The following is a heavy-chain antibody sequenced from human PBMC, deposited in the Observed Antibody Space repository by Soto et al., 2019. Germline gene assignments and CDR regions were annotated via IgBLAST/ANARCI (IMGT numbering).Heavy chain of an antibody. Sequence: QVQLQQWGAGLLKPSETLSLTCAVYGGSFSGYYWSWIRQPPGKGLEWIGEINHSGSTNYTPSLKSRVTISVDTSKNQFSLKLSYVTAADTAVYYCARARKRLTSPWFDPWGQGTLVTVSS. D-gene: IGHD4-4*01. CDR1: GGSFSGYY. V-gene: IGHV4-34*01. CDR2: INHSGST. CDR3: ARARKRLTSPWFDP. J-gene: IGHJ5*02.